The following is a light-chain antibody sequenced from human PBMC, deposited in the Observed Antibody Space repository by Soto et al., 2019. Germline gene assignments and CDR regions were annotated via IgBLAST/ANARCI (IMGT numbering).Light chain of an antibody. J-gene: IGKJ5*01. CDR3: QQFYDLPIT. V-gene: IGKV1-33*01. CDR1: QDISDV. Sequence: IQISHSPSALSASVGNRVTITCQSSQDISDVLNWYQQQPGKAPKVLIYDASKLQTGVPSRFSGRGSGKDFTFTISSLQPDDSGTYYCQQFYDLPITFGQGTRLEIK. CDR2: DAS.